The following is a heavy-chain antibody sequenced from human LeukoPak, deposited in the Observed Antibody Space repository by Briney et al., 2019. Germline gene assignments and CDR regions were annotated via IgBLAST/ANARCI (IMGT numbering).Heavy chain of an antibody. Sequence: SETLSLTCAISGGSFSGYYCSWIRQSPGKGLEWIGEINHSGAPKYNPSFKSRATISVDTSKNQFSLRLNSVTAADTAMYYCARDKDYSDSSGYWDYWGQGTLVTVSS. J-gene: IGHJ4*02. V-gene: IGHV4-34*01. CDR2: INHSGAP. D-gene: IGHD3-22*01. CDR1: GGSFSGYY. CDR3: ARDKDYSDSSGYWDY.